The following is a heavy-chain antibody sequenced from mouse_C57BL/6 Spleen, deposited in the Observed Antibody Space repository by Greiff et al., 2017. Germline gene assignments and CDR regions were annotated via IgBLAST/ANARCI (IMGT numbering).Heavy chain of an antibody. D-gene: IGHD1-1*01. CDR2: IRNKANNHAT. V-gene: IGHV6-6*01. CDR1: GFTFSDAW. CDR3: TRIYYYGSSPFYAMDY. Sequence: DVQLQESGGGLVQPGGSMKLSCAASGFTFSDAWMDWVRQSPEKGLEWVAEIRNKANNHATYYAESVKGRFTISRDDSKSSVYLQMNSLRAEDTGIYYCTRIYYYGSSPFYAMDYWGQGTSVTVSS. J-gene: IGHJ4*01.